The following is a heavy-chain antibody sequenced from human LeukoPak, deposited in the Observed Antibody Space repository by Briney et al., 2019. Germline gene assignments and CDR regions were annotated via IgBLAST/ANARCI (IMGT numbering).Heavy chain of an antibody. CDR1: GGSISSSSYY. Sequence: SETLSLTCTVSGGSISSSSYYWGWIRQPPGKGLEWIGSMYYSGSTYYNPSLKSRVTISVDTSKNQFSLKLSSVTAADTAVYYCARVVAYSSGWYFDYWGQGTLVTVSS. D-gene: IGHD6-19*01. J-gene: IGHJ4*02. CDR2: MYYSGST. CDR3: ARVVAYSSGWYFDY. V-gene: IGHV4-39*07.